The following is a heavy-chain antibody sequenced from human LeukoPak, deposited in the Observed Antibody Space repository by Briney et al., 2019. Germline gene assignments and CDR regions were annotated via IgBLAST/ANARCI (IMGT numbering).Heavy chain of an antibody. V-gene: IGHV3-7*01. CDR1: GFTFSIYN. J-gene: IGHJ3*02. CDR3: AKVIVVVTEAPDAFDI. Sequence: GGSLRLSCAASGFTFSIYNMNWVRQAPGKGLEWVATIKEDGSEKRYVDSVRGRFTISRDNSKNTLYLQMNSLRAEDTAVYYCAKVIVVVTEAPDAFDIWGQGTMVTVSS. D-gene: IGHD2-21*02. CDR2: IKEDGSEK.